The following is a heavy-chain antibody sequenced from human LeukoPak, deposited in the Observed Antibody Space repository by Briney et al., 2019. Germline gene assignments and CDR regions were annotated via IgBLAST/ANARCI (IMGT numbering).Heavy chain of an antibody. Sequence: TGGSLRLPCEVSGFTFSRSAMSWVRQAPGKGLEWVSGISISGETIYYADSVQGRFTISRDNSKNTVYLQMFSLRVEDTAVYYCAKEEVPNDYWGQGILVTVSS. CDR2: ISISGETI. CDR3: AKEEVPNDY. J-gene: IGHJ4*02. CDR1: GFTFSRSA. V-gene: IGHV3-23*01.